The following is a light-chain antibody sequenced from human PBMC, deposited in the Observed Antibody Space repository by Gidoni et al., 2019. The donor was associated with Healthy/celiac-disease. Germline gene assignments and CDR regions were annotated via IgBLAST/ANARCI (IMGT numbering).Light chain of an antibody. J-gene: IGKJ2*01. V-gene: IGKV1-39*01. CDR2: AAS. Sequence: DIQMTQSPSSLSASVGDRVTITCRASQSISSYFNWYQQKPGKAPKLLIYAASSLQSGVPSRFSGSGSGTDFTLTISSLQPEDFATYYCQQSYTHPQTFGQGTKLEIK. CDR3: QQSYTHPQT. CDR1: QSISSY.